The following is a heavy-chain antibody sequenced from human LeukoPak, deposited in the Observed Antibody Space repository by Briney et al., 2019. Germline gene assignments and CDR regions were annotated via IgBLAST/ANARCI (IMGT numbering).Heavy chain of an antibody. V-gene: IGHV3-23*01. CDR2: ISAGGGTT. CDR1: GFTFSSYA. CDR3: AKASYNYGPNDN. J-gene: IGHJ4*02. D-gene: IGHD4/OR15-4a*01. Sequence: AGGSLRLSCAASGFTFSSYAMSWVRQAPGKGLEWVSGISAGGGTTYYADSVKGRLTISRDNSKNTLYLQMNSLGAEDTAVYYCAKASYNYGPNDNWGQGTLVTVSS.